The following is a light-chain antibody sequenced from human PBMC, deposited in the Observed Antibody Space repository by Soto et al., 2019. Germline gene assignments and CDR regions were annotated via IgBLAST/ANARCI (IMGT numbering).Light chain of an antibody. V-gene: IGKV1-9*01. Sequence: IQLTQSPSSLSTSVGDRVTITCRASQGINSYLAWYQQKPGKAPKLLLYGASTLQSGVPSRFSGSGSGTEFTLTITSLQPVDFATYYCQQLKSYPITFGQGTRLEIK. J-gene: IGKJ5*01. CDR3: QQLKSYPIT. CDR2: GAS. CDR1: QGINSY.